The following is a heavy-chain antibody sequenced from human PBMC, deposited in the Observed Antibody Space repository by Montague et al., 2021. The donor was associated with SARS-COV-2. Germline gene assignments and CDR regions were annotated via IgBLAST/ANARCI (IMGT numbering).Heavy chain of an antibody. V-gene: IGHV2-70*01. CDR2: IDWDDDK. CDR1: GFSLSTSGMC. Sequence: PALVKPTQTLTLTCTFSGFSLSTSGMCVSWIRQPPGKALEWLTLIDWDDDKYYSTSLKTRLTISKDTSKNQVVLTMTNMDPVDTATYYCARSYGTTVVTGAFDYWGRGTLVTVSS. CDR3: ARSYGTTVVTGAFDY. D-gene: IGHD4-23*01. J-gene: IGHJ4*02.